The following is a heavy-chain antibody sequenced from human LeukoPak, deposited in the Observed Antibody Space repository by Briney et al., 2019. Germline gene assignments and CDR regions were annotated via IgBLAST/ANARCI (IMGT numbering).Heavy chain of an antibody. CDR1: GYTFTSYG. CDR2: ISAYNGNT. CDR3: ARSLDYVWGSYRFDI. D-gene: IGHD3-16*02. Sequence: ASVKVSCKASGYTFTSYGISWVRQAPGQGLEWMGWISAYNGNTNYAQKLQGRVTMTTDTSTSTAYMELRSLRSDDTAVYYCARSLDYVWGSYRFDIWGQGTMVTVSS. V-gene: IGHV1-18*01. J-gene: IGHJ3*02.